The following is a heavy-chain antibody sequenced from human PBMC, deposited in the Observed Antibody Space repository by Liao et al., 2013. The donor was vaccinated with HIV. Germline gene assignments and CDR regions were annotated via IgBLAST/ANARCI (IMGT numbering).Heavy chain of an antibody. Sequence: QVQLQESGAGLLKPSETLSLTCAVYGGSLSGYQWSWIRQSPAKGLEWIGEITDSGGGKYNPALKSRVTMSVDTSKKQFALKVRSATAADTAVYYCARGNVGVVIPAFDIWGQGTLVIVSA. CDR2: ITDSGGG. J-gene: IGHJ3*02. CDR1: GGSLSGYQ. D-gene: IGHD3-3*01. CDR3: ARGNVGVVIPAFDI. V-gene: IGHV4-34*01.